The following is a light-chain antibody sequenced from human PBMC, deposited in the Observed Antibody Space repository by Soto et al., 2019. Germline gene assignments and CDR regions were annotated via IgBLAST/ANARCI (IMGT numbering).Light chain of an antibody. J-gene: IGKJ1*01. CDR1: QSVSSN. V-gene: IGKV3-15*01. CDR2: GAS. CDR3: QQYGSSMWT. Sequence: EIVMTQSPATLSVSPVERATLSCMASQSVSSNLAWYQQKPGQAPRLLIYGASTRATGIPARFSGSGSGTDFTLTISRLEPEDFAVYYCQQYGSSMWTFGQGTKVDIK.